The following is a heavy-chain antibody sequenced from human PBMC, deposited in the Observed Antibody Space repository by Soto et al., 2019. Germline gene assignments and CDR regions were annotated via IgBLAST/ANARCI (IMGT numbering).Heavy chain of an antibody. CDR2: IKSKTDGGTT. D-gene: IGHD1-26*01. J-gene: IGHJ6*02. CDR3: STDRRLVGGTTGKQYYYGMDV. CDR1: GFPFSNAW. V-gene: IGHV3-15*07. Sequence: EEQLVESGGGLVKPGGSLRLSCAASGFPFSNAWMNWVRQAPGKGLEWVGRIKSKTDGGTTEYPAPAKGRFTISRDDSKNTLYLQMNSLKIEDTAVYFCSTDRRLVGGTTGKQYYYGMDVWGQGTTVTVSS.